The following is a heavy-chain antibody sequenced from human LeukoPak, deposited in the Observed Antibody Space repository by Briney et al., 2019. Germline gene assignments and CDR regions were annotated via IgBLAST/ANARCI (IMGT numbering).Heavy chain of an antibody. V-gene: IGHV3-23*01. CDR3: AKDHRSGYDYVWGSSDY. J-gene: IGHJ4*02. CDR2: ISGSGGST. CDR1: GFTFSSYA. Sequence: GGSLRLSCAASGFTFSSYAMSWVRQAPGKGLEWVSAISGSGGSTYYADSVKGRFTISRDNSKNTLYLQMNSLRAEDTAVYYCAKDHRSGYDYVWGSSDYWGQGTLVIVSS. D-gene: IGHD3-16*01.